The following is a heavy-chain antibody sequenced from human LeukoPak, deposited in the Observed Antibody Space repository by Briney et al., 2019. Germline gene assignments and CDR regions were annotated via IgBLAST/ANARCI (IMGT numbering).Heavy chain of an antibody. D-gene: IGHD3-22*01. V-gene: IGHV3-23*01. J-gene: IGHJ4*02. CDR3: AKDYYDSSGYPLYY. CDR1: GFTFSSYA. Sequence: PGGSLRLSCAASGFTFSSYAMSWVRQAPGKGLEWVSAISGSGGSTYYADSVKGRFTISRDNSKNTLYLQMNGLRAEDTAVYYCAKDYYDSSGYPLYYWGPGTLVTVAS. CDR2: ISGSGGST.